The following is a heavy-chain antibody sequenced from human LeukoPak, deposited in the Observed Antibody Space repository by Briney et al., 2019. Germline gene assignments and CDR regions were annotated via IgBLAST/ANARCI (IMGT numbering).Heavy chain of an antibody. V-gene: IGHV1-46*03. CDR1: GYTFTSYY. CDR3: ARDSPLYGSGSYYNDEYFQH. J-gene: IGHJ1*01. Sequence: ASVKVSCKASGYTFTSYYMHWVRQAPGQGLEWMGIINPSGGSTSYAQKFQDRVTMTRDTSTSTVYMELSSLRSEDTAVYYCARDSPLYGSGSYYNDEYFQHWGQGTLVTVSS. CDR2: INPSGGST. D-gene: IGHD3-10*01.